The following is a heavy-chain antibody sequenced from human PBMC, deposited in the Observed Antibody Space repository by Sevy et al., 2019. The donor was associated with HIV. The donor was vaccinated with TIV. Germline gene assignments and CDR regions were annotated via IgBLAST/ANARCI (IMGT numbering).Heavy chain of an antibody. V-gene: IGHV3-30*02. CDR2: LRYDGTNK. Sequence: GGSLRRSCAASGFTFSDYAMHWVRQAPGKGLEWVAFLRYDGTNKYYRDSVEGRFTISRDNSKNTLYLHMNSLRSEDTAVYYCAKDLDRGFRYYRDVWGKGTKVTV. J-gene: IGHJ6*03. CDR1: GFTFSDYA. D-gene: IGHD1-1*01. CDR3: AKDLDRGFRYYRDV.